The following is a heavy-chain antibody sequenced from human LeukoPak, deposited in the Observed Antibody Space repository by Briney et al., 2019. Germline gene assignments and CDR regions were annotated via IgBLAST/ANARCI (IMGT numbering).Heavy chain of an antibody. V-gene: IGHV1-18*01. Sequence: ASVKVSCKASGYTFTSYGISWVRQAPGQGLEWMGWISAYNDNTNYAQKLQGRVTITTDTSTSTAYMELRRLRCDDTAVYYCARGRRYDSSGYRPEIDYWGQGTLVTVSS. CDR1: GYTFTSYG. CDR2: ISAYNDNT. CDR3: ARGRRYDSSGYRPEIDY. D-gene: IGHD3-22*01. J-gene: IGHJ4*02.